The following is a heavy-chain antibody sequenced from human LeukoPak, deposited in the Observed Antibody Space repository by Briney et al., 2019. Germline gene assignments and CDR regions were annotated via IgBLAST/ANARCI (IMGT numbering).Heavy chain of an antibody. CDR2: IYSGGGT. CDR1: GFTLSSNY. J-gene: IGHJ4*02. V-gene: IGHV3-66*01. CDR3: ATETDDY. Sequence: GGSLRLSCTASGFTLSSNYMSWVRQAPGKGLEWVSVIYSGGGTYYADSVKGRFTISRDNSKNTVYLQMNSLRAEDTAVYYCATETDDYWGQGTLVTVSS. D-gene: IGHD2-21*02.